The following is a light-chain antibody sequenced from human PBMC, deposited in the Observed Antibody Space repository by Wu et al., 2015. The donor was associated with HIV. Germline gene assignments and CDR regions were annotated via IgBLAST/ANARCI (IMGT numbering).Light chain of an antibody. CDR3: QHRSNWPLT. J-gene: IGKJ4*01. CDR1: QSVGAY. CDR2: DAS. V-gene: IGKV3-11*01. Sequence: EIVLTQSPATLSLSPGERATLSCRASQSVGAYLAWFQQKPGQAPRLLIYDASTRATGIPARFSGSGTGTDFTLTISSLEPEDFAVYYCQHRSNWPLTFGGGTKVEIK.